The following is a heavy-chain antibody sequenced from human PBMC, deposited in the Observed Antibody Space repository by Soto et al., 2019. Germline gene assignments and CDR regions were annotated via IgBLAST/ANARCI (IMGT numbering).Heavy chain of an antibody. CDR1: GYTFINYG. CDR3: TTENTGTRPTVALDF. D-gene: IGHD6-19*01. Sequence: GASVKVSCKTSGYTFINYGITWVRQAPGQGLEWMGWISTFNGNTNYAQKFQGRVTMTRDTSTTTAYMELRTLRSDDTAMYYCTTENTGTRPTVALDFWGQGTLVTVSS. CDR2: ISTFNGNT. J-gene: IGHJ4*02. V-gene: IGHV1-18*04.